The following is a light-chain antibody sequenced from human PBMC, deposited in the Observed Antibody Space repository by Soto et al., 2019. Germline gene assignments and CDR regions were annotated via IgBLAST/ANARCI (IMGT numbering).Light chain of an antibody. CDR1: RDIGSD. CDR2: AAS. Sequence: QMTQSPSSLSASVGDRITITCRASRDIGSDLGWYQQKPGKAPKRLIYAASSLQGGVPSRFSGSGSGTEFTLRISSLQPEDFATYYCLQHNNYPWTFGQGTKVEIK. J-gene: IGKJ1*01. CDR3: LQHNNYPWT. V-gene: IGKV1-17*01.